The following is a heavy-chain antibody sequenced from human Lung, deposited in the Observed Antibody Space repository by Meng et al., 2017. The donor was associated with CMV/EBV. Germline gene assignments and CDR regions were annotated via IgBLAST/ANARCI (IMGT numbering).Heavy chain of an antibody. Sequence: SXKISXAASGFTFSSYEMNWVRQAPGKGLEWVSYISSSGSTIYYADSVKGRFTISRDNAKNSLYLQMNSLRAEDTAVYYCAREGIAVAGTGFDYWGQGXLVTVSS. V-gene: IGHV3-48*03. CDR2: ISSSGSTI. J-gene: IGHJ4*02. CDR3: AREGIAVAGTGFDY. D-gene: IGHD6-19*01. CDR1: GFTFSSYE.